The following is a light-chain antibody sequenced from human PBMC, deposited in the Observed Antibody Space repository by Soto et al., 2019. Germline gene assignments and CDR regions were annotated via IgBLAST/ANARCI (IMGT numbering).Light chain of an antibody. CDR3: QQRSSWPRT. CDR2: GAS. J-gene: IGKJ1*01. V-gene: IGKV3-11*01. Sequence: EIVLTQSPATLSLSPGERATLSCRASQSVSSYLAWYQQKPGQAPRLLIYGASNRATGIPARFSGSGSGTDFTLTISSLGPEDFAVYYCQQRSSWPRTFGQGTKVEI. CDR1: QSVSSY.